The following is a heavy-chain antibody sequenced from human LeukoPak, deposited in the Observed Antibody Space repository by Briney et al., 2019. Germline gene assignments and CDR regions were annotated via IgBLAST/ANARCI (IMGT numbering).Heavy chain of an antibody. V-gene: IGHV3-23*01. CDR3: AKDYGDYFGIFDF. J-gene: IGHJ4*02. Sequence: GGSLRLSCAASGFIFSSYAMSWVRQAPGKGLEWVSAISGSGGSTYYADSVKGRFTISRDNSKNTLYLQMNSLRGEDTAVYYCAKDYGDYFGIFDFWGQGTLVTVSS. D-gene: IGHD4-17*01. CDR2: ISGSGGST. CDR1: GFIFSSYA.